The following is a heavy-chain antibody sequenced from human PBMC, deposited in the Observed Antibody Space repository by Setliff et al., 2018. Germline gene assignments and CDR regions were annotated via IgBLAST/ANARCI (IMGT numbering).Heavy chain of an antibody. D-gene: IGHD2-21*01. V-gene: IGHV3-23*01. CDR2: TGRPGGRN. J-gene: IGHJ4*02. CDR1: GFYFSSYS. CDR3: ARGVIPDSY. Sequence: GGSLRLSCVASGFYFSSYSMSWVRQVPGKGLEWVSSTGRPGGRNFYADSVKGRFTVSRDNAKDSLYLQMDSLRVEDTAVYYCARGVIPDSYWGQGTLVTVSS.